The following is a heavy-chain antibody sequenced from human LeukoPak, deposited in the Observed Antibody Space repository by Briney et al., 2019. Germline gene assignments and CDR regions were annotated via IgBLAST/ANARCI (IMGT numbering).Heavy chain of an antibody. CDR2: IYYSGST. CDR1: GGSISSYY. V-gene: IGHV4-59*12. J-gene: IGHJ4*02. CDR3: VKEGF. Sequence: SETLSLTCTVSGGSISSYYWSWIRQPPGKGLEWNGYIYYSGSTNYNPSLKSRVTISVDTSKNQFSLKLSSVTAADTAVYYCVKEGFWGRGTLVTVSS.